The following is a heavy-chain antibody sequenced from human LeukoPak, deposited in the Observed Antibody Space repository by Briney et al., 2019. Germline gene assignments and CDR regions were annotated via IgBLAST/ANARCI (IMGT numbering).Heavy chain of an antibody. J-gene: IGHJ4*02. D-gene: IGHD2-15*01. CDR1: GFRYSSYR. CDR3: ARAGGGYCSGGDCYLTYFDY. Sequence: PGGSLRLSCAASGFRYSSYRMNWVRQAPGKGLEWVSSISGSGTYIYYADSVKGRFTISRDNAKNSLYLQMNSLRAEDTAVYYCARAGGGYCSGGDCYLTYFDYWGQGTLVTVSS. V-gene: IGHV3-21*01. CDR2: ISGSGTYI.